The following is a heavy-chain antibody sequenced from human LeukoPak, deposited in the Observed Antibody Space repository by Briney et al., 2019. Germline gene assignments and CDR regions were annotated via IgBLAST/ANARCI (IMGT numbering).Heavy chain of an antibody. J-gene: IGHJ4*02. CDR3: ARGSWSAADTNIDY. V-gene: IGHV3-74*01. Sequence: GGSLRLSCAASGFPFSVSWMHWFRQVPGKGLMWASRITTDETTTYADSVRGRFSISRDNAKNTLYLQMNTLRVEDTAVYYCARGSWSAADTNIDYWGQGTLVTVSS. CDR2: ITTDETT. D-gene: IGHD6-13*01. CDR1: GFPFSVSW.